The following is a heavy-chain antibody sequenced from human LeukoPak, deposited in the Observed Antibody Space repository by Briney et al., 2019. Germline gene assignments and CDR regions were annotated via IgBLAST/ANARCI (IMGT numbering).Heavy chain of an antibody. CDR1: DGSISSSHYF. CDR2: IYYDGRT. V-gene: IGHV4-39*07. Sequence: PSETLSLTCSVSDGSISSSHYFWGWIRQPPGRGLEWIGNIYYDGRTYDNPSLKSRVTISVDTSKNQFSLKLSSVTAADTAVYYCARVRAFRSSYPWGQGTLVTVSS. D-gene: IGHD6-6*01. J-gene: IGHJ5*02. CDR3: ARVRAFRSSYP.